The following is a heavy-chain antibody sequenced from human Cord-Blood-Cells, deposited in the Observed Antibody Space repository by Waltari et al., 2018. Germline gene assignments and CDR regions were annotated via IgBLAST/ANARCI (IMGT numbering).Heavy chain of an antibody. Sequence: QVQLVESGGGVVQPGRSLRLSCAASGFTFSSYGLHWLRQAPGKGLEWVAVIWYDGSNKYYADSVKGRFTISRDNSKNTLYLQMNSLRAEDTAVYYCAREGPDKGYFDLWGRGTLVTVSS. J-gene: IGHJ2*01. D-gene: IGHD3-9*01. CDR1: GFTFSSYG. CDR2: IWYDGSNK. CDR3: AREGPDKGYFDL. V-gene: IGHV3-33*01.